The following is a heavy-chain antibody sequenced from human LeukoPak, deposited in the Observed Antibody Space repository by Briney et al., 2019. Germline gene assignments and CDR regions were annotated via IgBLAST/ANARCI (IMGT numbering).Heavy chain of an antibody. J-gene: IGHJ4*02. CDR2: IYHSGST. D-gene: IGHD1-26*01. CDR1: GGSISSGGYS. V-gene: IGHV4-30-2*01. CDR3: ARLLKGAFDY. Sequence: SETLSLTCAVSGGSISSGGYSWSWIRQPPGKGLEWIGYIYHSGSTYYNPSLKSRVTISVDRSKNQFSLKLSPVTAADTAVYYCARLLKGAFDYWGQGTLVTVSS.